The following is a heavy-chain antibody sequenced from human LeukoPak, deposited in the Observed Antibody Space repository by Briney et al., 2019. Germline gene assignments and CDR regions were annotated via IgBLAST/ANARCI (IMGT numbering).Heavy chain of an antibody. Sequence: GGSLRLSCAAPGFTFSSYEMNWVRQAPGKGLEWVSYITSNGATIYYADSVKGRFTISRDNAKNSLHLHMNSLRDEDTAVYYCARGEQWLIRGLFPDFWGQGTLVTVSS. CDR1: GFTFSSYE. D-gene: IGHD6-19*01. CDR2: ITSNGATI. J-gene: IGHJ4*02. V-gene: IGHV3-48*03. CDR3: ARGEQWLIRGLFPDF.